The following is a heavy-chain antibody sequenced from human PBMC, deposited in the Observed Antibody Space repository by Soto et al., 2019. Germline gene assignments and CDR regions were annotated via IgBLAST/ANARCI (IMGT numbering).Heavy chain of an antibody. CDR3: AGCITMVRGEVARGPKYYYYGLDF. D-gene: IGHD3-10*01. CDR2: INEDGTET. J-gene: IGHJ6*02. V-gene: IGHV3-7*01. Sequence: PXGCLRLTCVVSHFPLSRYSMSWVRQAPGKGLDWVANINEDGTETYYAESVRGRLTFSRDNAQNSLFLQMNSLRAEDTAVYYCAGCITMVRGEVARGPKYYYYGLDFWGQGTTVTVSS. CDR1: HFPLSRYS.